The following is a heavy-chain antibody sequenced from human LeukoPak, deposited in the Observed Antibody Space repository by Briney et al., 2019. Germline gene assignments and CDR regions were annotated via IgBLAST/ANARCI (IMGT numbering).Heavy chain of an antibody. CDR1: GGSISSSNW. Sequence: SETLSLTCAVSGGSISSSNWWSWVRQPPGKGLEWIGEIYHSGSTNYNPSLKSRVTISVDKSKNQFSLKLSSVTAADTAVYYCARTATYYDSSGISDAFDIWGQGTMVTVSS. D-gene: IGHD3-22*01. J-gene: IGHJ3*02. V-gene: IGHV4-4*02. CDR2: IYHSGST. CDR3: ARTATYYDSSGISDAFDI.